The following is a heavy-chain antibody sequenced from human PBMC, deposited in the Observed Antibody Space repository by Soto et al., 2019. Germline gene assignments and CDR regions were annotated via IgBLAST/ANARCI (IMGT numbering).Heavy chain of an antibody. V-gene: IGHV5-51*01. D-gene: IGHD6-6*01. CDR2: INPADSDI. CDR1: GYSFTSNW. J-gene: IGHJ4*02. Sequence: GESLKISCEASGYSFTSNWIGWLRQMSGKGLEWMGIINPADSDIKYSPSFQGQVTISADKSIITVYVQWSSLQASDTAMYYCAMHSRAEKGGVNSRFDYGGQGTLVTVSS. CDR3: AMHSRAEKGGVNSRFDY.